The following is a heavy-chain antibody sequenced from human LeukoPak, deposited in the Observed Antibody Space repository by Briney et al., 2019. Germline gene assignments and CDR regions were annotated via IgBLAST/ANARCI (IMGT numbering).Heavy chain of an antibody. J-gene: IGHJ5*02. D-gene: IGHD6-13*01. CDR3: ARHPTWYSSKNWFDP. V-gene: IGHV4-30-4*01. CDR2: IYYSGST. Sequence: PSETLSLTCTVSGGSISSGDYYWSWIRQPPGKGLEWIGYIYYSGSTYYNPSLKSRVTISVDTSKNQFSLKLSSVTAADTAVYYCARHPTWYSSKNWFDPWGQGTLVTVSS. CDR1: GGSISSGDYY.